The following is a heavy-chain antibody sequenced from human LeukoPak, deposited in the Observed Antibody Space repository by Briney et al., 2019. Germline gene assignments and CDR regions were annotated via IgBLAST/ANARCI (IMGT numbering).Heavy chain of an antibody. CDR2: ISGSGGST. V-gene: IGHV3-23*01. CDR1: GFTFSSYA. D-gene: IGHD6-19*01. CDR3: AKDKGGIAVAGNFDY. J-gene: IGHJ4*02. Sequence: PPGGSLRLSCAASGFTFSSYAMSWVRQAPGKGLEWVSAISGSGGSTYYADSVKGRFNISRDNSKNTLYLQMNSLRAEDTAVYYCAKDKGGIAVAGNFDYWGQGTLVTVSS.